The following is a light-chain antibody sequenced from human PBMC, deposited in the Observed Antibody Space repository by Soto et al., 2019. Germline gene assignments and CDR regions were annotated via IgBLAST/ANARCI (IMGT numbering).Light chain of an antibody. CDR2: WAS. Sequence: DIVMTQSPDSLAVSLGERATINCKSSQSVLSSSNNKNYLSCFQQKPGQPPKLLIYWASTRESGVPDRISGTGSGTDFTLTISRLQAEDVSVYYCQQYYTVPVTFVGGTKVEIK. CDR3: QQYYTVPVT. CDR1: QSVLSSSNNKNY. V-gene: IGKV4-1*01. J-gene: IGKJ4*01.